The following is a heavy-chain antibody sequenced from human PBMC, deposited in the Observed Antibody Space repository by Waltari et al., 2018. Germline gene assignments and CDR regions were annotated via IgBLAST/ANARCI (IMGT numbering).Heavy chain of an antibody. CDR2: IYYSGST. CDR1: GGSISSSSYY. D-gene: IGHD2-2*01. CDR3: ARHVSGYCSSTSCHSDY. J-gene: IGHJ4*02. Sequence: QLQLQESGPGLVKPSEPLSLICTVSGGSISSSSYYWGWFRQPPGEGLEWIGSIYYSGSTYYNPSLKSRVTISVETSKNQFSLKLSSVTAADTAVYYCARHVSGYCSSTSCHSDYWGQGTLVTVSS. V-gene: IGHV4-39*01.